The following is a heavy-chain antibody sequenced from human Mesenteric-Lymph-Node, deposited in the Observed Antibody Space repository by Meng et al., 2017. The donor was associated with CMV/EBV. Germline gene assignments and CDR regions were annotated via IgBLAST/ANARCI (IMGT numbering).Heavy chain of an antibody. Sequence: GESLKISCAVSGITFSTYGMHWVRQAPGKGLQWVAFILYDGSNKYYADSVKGRFTISRDNSKNTLYLQMNSLRAEDTAVYYCAKVKFVAAAGSNVFDYWGQGTLVTVSS. CDR3: AKVKFVAAAGSNVFDY. D-gene: IGHD6-13*01. CDR1: GITFSTYG. V-gene: IGHV3-30*02. CDR2: ILYDGSNK. J-gene: IGHJ4*02.